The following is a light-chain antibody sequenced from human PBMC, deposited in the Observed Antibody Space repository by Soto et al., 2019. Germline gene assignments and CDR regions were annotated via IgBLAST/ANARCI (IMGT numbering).Light chain of an antibody. CDR1: QSVLYSSTNKNY. V-gene: IGKV4-1*01. Sequence: DIVMTQSPDSLAVSLGERATINCKSSQSVLYSSTNKNYLAWYQQKPGQPPKLLIYWASTRESGVPDLFSVSGSVTDFTLNISSLQAEDVAVYYCQQYYSTPPYTFGQGTKLEIK. J-gene: IGKJ2*01. CDR2: WAS. CDR3: QQYYSTPPYT.